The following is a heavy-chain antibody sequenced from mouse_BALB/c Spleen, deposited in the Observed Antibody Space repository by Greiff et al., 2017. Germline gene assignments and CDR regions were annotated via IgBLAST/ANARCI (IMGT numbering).Heavy chain of an antibody. Sequence: EVQGVESGGGLVQPGGSLKLSCAASGFTFSSYGMSWVRQTPDKRLELVATINSNGGSTYYPDSVKGRFTISRDNAKNTLYLQMSSLKSEDTAMYYCARGDGNYGEFFDYWGQGTTLTVSS. CDR2: INSNGGST. CDR1: GFTFSSYG. J-gene: IGHJ2*01. V-gene: IGHV5-6-3*01. CDR3: ARGDGNYGEFFDY. D-gene: IGHD2-1*01.